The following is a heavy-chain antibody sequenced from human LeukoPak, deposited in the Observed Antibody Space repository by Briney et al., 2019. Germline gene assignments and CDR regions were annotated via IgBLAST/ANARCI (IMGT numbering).Heavy chain of an antibody. D-gene: IGHD3-16*01. CDR3: ARFRHSYEYEGSPSGVLAY. CDR2: T. J-gene: IGHJ4*02. Sequence: PSDTLSLTCTVSGGSISNSVYFWGWIRQPPGKGLEWIGRTYSNPSLNTRVTISVDTSGNQFSLKMSSVTAADTAVYFCARFRHSYEYEGSPSGVLAYWGQGIRVTVSP. V-gene: IGHV4-39*01. CDR1: GGSISNSVYF.